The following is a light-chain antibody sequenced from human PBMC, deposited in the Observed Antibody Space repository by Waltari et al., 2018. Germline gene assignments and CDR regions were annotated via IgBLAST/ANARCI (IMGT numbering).Light chain of an antibody. J-gene: IGLJ3*02. CDR3: QSYDITLSAWV. CDR2: VIR. CDR1: SSNIGTRYG. Sequence: QSVLTQPPSVSGAPGQRVTIPCTGSSSNIGTRYGVPWYQQIPGPSAPPPITCTPPTLASDVIRLSPAWARNALSGLRPGPSASLALTGLQPEDEADYYCQSYDITLSAWVFGGGTRLTVL. V-gene: IGLV1-40*01.